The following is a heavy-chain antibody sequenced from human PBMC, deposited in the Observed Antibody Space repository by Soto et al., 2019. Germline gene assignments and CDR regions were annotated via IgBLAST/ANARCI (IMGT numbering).Heavy chain of an antibody. CDR2: IFYTGTT. V-gene: IGHV4-31*03. CDR1: GDSISSGGYY. CDR3: ERDRVRSDNKSYGMDV. Sequence: SETLSLTCTVSGDSISSGGYYWSWIRQHPGKGLEWIGYIFYTGTTYYNPSLKSRVSISVDTSKNQFSLKLTSVTAAGTAIYYFERDRVRSDNKSYGMDVWGQGTTVNVSS. J-gene: IGHJ6*02. D-gene: IGHD2-21*01.